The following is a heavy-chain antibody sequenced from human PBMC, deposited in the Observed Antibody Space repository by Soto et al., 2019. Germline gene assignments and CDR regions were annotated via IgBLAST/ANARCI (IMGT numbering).Heavy chain of an antibody. V-gene: IGHV3-21*01. CDR1: GFTFSSYS. D-gene: IGHD5-18*01. CDR2: ISSSSSYI. J-gene: IGHJ4*02. CDR3: ARAIVDRAMVTDY. Sequence: EVQLVESGGGLVKPGGSLRLSCAASGFTFSSYSMNWVRQAPGKGLEWVSSISSSSSYIYYADSVKGRFTISRDNAKKSLYLQMNSLRAEDTAVYYCARAIVDRAMVTDYWGQGTLVIVSS.